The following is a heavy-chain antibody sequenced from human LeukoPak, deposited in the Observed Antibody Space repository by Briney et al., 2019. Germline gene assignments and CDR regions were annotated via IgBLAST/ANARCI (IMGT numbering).Heavy chain of an antibody. D-gene: IGHD4-17*01. CDR2: INHSGAT. V-gene: IGHV4-34*01. CDR3: ARGIYGVYYFDY. CDR1: GGSLSGYY. J-gene: IGHJ4*02. Sequence: KASETLSLTCAVYGGSLSGYYWSWIRQPPGKGLEWIGEINHSGATNYNPSLKSRVTIAVAKSKNQFSLRLSSVTAADTAMYYCARGIYGVYYFDYWGQGALVTVSS.